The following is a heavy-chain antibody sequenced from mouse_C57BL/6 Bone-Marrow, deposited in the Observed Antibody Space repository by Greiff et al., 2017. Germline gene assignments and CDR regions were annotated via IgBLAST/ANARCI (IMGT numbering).Heavy chain of an antibody. CDR1: GYTFTSYW. V-gene: IGHV1-74*01. Sequence: QVQLKQPGAELVKPGASVKVSCKASGYTFTSYWMHWVKQRPGQGLEWIGRIHPSDSDTNYNQKFKGKATLTVDKSSSTAYMQLSSLTSEDSAVYDCASIYDGYPYYFDYWGQGTTLTVSS. D-gene: IGHD2-3*01. CDR2: IHPSDSDT. J-gene: IGHJ2*01. CDR3: ASIYDGYPYYFDY.